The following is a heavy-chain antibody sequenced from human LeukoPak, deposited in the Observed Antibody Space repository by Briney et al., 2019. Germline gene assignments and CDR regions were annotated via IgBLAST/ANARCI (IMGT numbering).Heavy chain of an antibody. J-gene: IGHJ4*02. D-gene: IGHD5-12*01. CDR2: IKQDGSEK. Sequence: PGXXLRLSCAASGFTFSSYWMSWVRQAPGKGLEWVANIKQDGSEKYYVDSVKGRFTISRDNAKNSLYLQMNSLRAEDTAVYYCARPMDIVATAPFDYWGQGTLVTVSS. CDR1: GFTFSSYW. V-gene: IGHV3-7*01. CDR3: ARPMDIVATAPFDY.